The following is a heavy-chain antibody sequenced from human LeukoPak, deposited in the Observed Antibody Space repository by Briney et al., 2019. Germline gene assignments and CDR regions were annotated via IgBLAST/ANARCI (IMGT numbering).Heavy chain of an antibody. CDR3: ARGVVIAPQTFDY. Sequence: SETLSLTCTVSGESISGFYWTWIRQPPGKGLEWIGYIYYSGSTNYNPSLKSRVTISVDTSKNQFSLKLSSVTAADTAVYYCARGVVIAPQTFDYWGQGTLVTVSS. V-gene: IGHV4-59*01. CDR2: IYYSGST. J-gene: IGHJ4*02. CDR1: GESISGFY. D-gene: IGHD2-21*01.